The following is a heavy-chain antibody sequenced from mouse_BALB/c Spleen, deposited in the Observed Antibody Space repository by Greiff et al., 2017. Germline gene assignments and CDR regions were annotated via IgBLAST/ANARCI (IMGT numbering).Heavy chain of an antibody. J-gene: IGHJ2*01. D-gene: IGHD2-14*01. V-gene: IGHV1-9*01. CDR1: GYTFSSYW. CDR3: ARGKVRRESYCDY. Sequence: QVQLKQSGAELMKPGASVKISCKATGYTFSSYWIEWVKQRPGHGLEWIGEILPGSGSTNYNEKFKGKATFTADTSSNTAYMQLSSLTSEDSAVYYCARGKVRRESYCDYWGQGTTLTVSS. CDR2: ILPGSGST.